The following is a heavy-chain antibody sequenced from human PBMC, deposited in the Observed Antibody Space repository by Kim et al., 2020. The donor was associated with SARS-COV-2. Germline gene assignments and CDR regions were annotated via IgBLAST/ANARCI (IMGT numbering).Heavy chain of an antibody. V-gene: IGHV3-48*02. CDR3: CVDTAMVKLNYFDY. Sequence: AEDGKGRFTISGDNAKNSLYLQMNSLRDEDTAVYYCCVDTAMVKLNYFDYWGQGTLVTVSS. J-gene: IGHJ4*02. D-gene: IGHD5-18*01.